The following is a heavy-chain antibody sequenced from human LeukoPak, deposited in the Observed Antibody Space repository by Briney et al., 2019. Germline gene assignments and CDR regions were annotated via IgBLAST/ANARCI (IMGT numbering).Heavy chain of an antibody. CDR3: ARFTGWYEANWFDP. CDR2: INHSGST. V-gene: IGHV4-34*01. J-gene: IGHJ5*02. Sequence: SETLSLTCAVYGGSFSGYYWSWIRQPPGKGLEWIGEINHSGSTNYNPSLKSRVTILVDTSKNQFSLKLSSVTAADTAVYYCARFTGWYEANWFDPWGQGTLVTVSS. D-gene: IGHD6-19*01. CDR1: GGSFSGYY.